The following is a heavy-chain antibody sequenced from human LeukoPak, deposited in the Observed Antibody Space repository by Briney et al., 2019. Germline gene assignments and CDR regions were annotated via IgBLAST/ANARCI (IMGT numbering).Heavy chain of an antibody. CDR1: GFTFSRYE. Sequence: GGSLRLSCAVSGFTFSRYEMNWVRQAPGKGLEWVSYISSSGSPISYADSVKGRFTISRDNAKNSLYLQMNSLRAEDTAVYYCETTVTFFHYWGQGTLVTVSS. D-gene: IGHD4-17*01. CDR2: ISSSGSPI. V-gene: IGHV3-48*03. CDR3: ETTVTFFHY. J-gene: IGHJ4*02.